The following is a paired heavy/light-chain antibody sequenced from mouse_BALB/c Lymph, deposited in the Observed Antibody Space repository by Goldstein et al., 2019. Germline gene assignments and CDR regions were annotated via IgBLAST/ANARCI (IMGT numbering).Heavy chain of an antibody. Sequence: QVQLQQSGAELVRPGSSVKISCKASGYAFSSYWMNWVKQRPGQGLEWIGQIYPGDGDTNYNGKFKGKATLTADKSSSTAYMQLSSLTSEDSAVYFCARRAYWGQGTLVTVSA. J-gene: IGHJ3*01. CDR3: ARRAY. CDR1: GYAFSSYW. V-gene: IGHV1-80*01. CDR2: IYPGDGDT.
Light chain of an antibody. V-gene: IGKV2-109*01. Sequence: DIVMTQAAFSNPVTLGTSASISCRSSKSLLHSNGITYLYWYLQKPGQSPQLLIYQMSNLASGVPDRFSSSGSGTDFTLRISRVEAEDVGVYYCAQNLELPYTFGGGTKLEIK. CDR1: KSLLHSNGITY. J-gene: IGKJ2*01. CDR2: QMS. CDR3: AQNLELPYT.